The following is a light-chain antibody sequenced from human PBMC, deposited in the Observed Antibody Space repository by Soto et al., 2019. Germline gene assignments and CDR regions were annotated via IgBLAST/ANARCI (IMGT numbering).Light chain of an antibody. J-gene: IGKJ2*01. V-gene: IGKV3-20*01. CDR3: QQYGSSTYT. CDR2: GAS. Sequence: EIVPTQSPGSLSLSPRERATLSCRASQSVSSNHLAWYQQKPGQAPRLLIYGASRRATGIPDRFSGSGSGTEFTLTISRLEPEDFAVYYCQQYGSSTYTFGQGTKVEIK. CDR1: QSVSSNH.